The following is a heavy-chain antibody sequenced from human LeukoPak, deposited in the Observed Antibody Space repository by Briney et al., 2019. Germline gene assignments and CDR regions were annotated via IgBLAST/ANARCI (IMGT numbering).Heavy chain of an antibody. V-gene: IGHV3-30*18. D-gene: IGHD3-10*01. CDR3: AKDRNYYYGSGSDLDY. CDR2: ISYDGSNK. J-gene: IGHJ4*02. CDR1: GFTFSSYG. Sequence: GRSLRLSCAASGFTFSSYGMHWVRQAPGKGLEWVAVISYDGSNKYYADSVKGRFTISRDNSKNALYLQMNSLRAEDTAVYYCAKDRNYYYGSGSDLDYWGQGTLVTVSS.